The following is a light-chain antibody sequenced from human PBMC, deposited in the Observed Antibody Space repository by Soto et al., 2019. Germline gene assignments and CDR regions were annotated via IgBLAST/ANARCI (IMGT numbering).Light chain of an antibody. V-gene: IGLV2-14*03. Sequence: QSALTQPASVSGSPGQSITISCTGTSSDVGGYDYVSWYQQHPGKAPKLMIYGVSNRPSGVSNRFSGSKSGNTASLTISGLQAEXEADYYCSSYTNSITHVFGGGTKLTVL. J-gene: IGLJ3*02. CDR2: GVS. CDR3: SSYTNSITHV. CDR1: SSDVGGYDY.